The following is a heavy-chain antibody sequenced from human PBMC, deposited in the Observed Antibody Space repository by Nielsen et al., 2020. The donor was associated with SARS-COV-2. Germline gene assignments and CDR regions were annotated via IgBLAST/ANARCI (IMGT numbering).Heavy chain of an antibody. V-gene: IGHV1-46*01. J-gene: IGHJ6*02. CDR1: GYTFTGYY. CDR2: INPSDGST. CDR3: ARAPSDYYGMDV. Sequence: ASVKVSCKASGYTFTGYYMHWVRQAPGQGLEWMGIINPSDGSTRYAQKVQGRVTMTRDTSTSTAYMELSSLRSEDTAVYYCARAPSDYYGMDVWGQGTTVTVSS.